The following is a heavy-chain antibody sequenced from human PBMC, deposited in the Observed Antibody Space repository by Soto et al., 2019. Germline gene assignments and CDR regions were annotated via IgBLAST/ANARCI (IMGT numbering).Heavy chain of an antibody. CDR1: GGSISSYY. D-gene: IGHD2-15*01. J-gene: IGHJ4*02. CDR2: TYYTGTT. Sequence: QVQLQESGPGLVKPSETLSLTCTVSGGSISSYYWSWIRQPPGKGLEWIGFTYYTGTTNYNPSLKTRVTRSVDTSKNPFRLKLSSVTAAASAVYCWARRWAAAFASGGQGTLVTVPP. CDR3: ARRWAAAFAS. V-gene: IGHV4-59*08.